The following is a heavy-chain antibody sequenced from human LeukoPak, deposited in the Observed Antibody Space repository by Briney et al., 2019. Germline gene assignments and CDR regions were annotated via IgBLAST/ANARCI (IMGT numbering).Heavy chain of an antibody. CDR2: INPNSGGT. CDR3: AREMTSSGGSYPGAVDY. CDR1: GYTFTGYY. J-gene: IGHJ4*02. Sequence: EASVKVSCKASGYTFTGYYMHWERQAPGQGLEWMGWINPNSGGTNYAQKFQGRVTMTRDTSISTAYMELSRLRSDDTAVYYCAREMTSSGGSYPGAVDYWGQGTLVTVSS. V-gene: IGHV1-2*02. D-gene: IGHD1-26*01.